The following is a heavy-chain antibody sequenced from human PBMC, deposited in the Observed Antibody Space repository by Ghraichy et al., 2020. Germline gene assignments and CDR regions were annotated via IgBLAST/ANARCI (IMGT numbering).Heavy chain of an antibody. Sequence: GGSLRLSCAASGFTLSDYSINWVRQAPGKGLEWISYITSSGKFISYADSVKGRFTVSRDNAKNTLYVQMKSLRGEDTAVYYCARRSAVVRFYYYAAMDVWGQGTTVTVSS. CDR3: ARRSAVVRFYYYAAMDV. D-gene: IGHD4-23*01. CDR2: ITSSGKFI. J-gene: IGHJ6*02. CDR1: GFTLSDYS. V-gene: IGHV3-48*01.